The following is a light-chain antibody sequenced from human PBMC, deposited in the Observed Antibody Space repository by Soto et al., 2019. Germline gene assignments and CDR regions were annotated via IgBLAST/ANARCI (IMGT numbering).Light chain of an antibody. CDR3: QQLNSYPLS. CDR2: AAS. V-gene: IGKV1-9*01. CDR1: QGSSSY. J-gene: IGKJ4*01. Sequence: DIQLTQSPSFLSASVGDRATITCRASQGSSSYLAWYQQKPWKAPKLLIYAASTLQSGVPSRFSGSGSGTEFTITISSLQHEDSATYYCQQLNSYPLSFGGGTKVEIK.